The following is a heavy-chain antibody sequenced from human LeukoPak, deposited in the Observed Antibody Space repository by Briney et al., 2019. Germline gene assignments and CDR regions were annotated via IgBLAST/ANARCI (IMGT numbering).Heavy chain of an antibody. CDR3: ARVDSSGYDEYFQH. J-gene: IGHJ1*01. D-gene: IGHD3-22*01. CDR2: IYYSGCT. Sequence: SETLSLTCTVSGGSISSYFWSWIRQPPGKGLEWIGYIYYSGCTNYNPSLKSRVTISVDTSKNQFSLKLSSVTAADTAVYHCARVDSSGYDEYFQHWGQGTLVTVSS. V-gene: IGHV4-59*08. CDR1: GGSISSYF.